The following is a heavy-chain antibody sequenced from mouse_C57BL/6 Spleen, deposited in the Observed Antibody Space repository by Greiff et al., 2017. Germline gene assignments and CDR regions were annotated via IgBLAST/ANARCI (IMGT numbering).Heavy chain of an antibody. D-gene: IGHD2-1*01. CDR3: ARFYGNYAHWYFDV. CDR1: GYTFTDYY. V-gene: IGHV1-76*01. Sequence: VQGVESGAELVRPGASVKLSCKASGYTFTDYYINWVKQRPGQGLEWIARIYPGSGNTYYNEKFKGKATLTAEKSSSTAYMQLSSLTSEDSAVYFCARFYGNYAHWYFDVWGTGTTVTVSS. CDR2: IYPGSGNT. J-gene: IGHJ1*03.